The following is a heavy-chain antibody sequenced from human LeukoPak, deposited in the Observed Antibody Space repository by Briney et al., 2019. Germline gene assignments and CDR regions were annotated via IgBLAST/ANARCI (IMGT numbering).Heavy chain of an antibody. CDR2: ISYDGSNK. Sequence: PGRSLRLSCAASGXTFSSYGMHWVRQAPGKGLEWVAVISYDGSNKYYADSVKGRFTISRDNSKNTLYLQMNSLRAEDTAVYYCAKDAKIAAAGTYFDYWGQGTLVTVSS. J-gene: IGHJ4*02. V-gene: IGHV3-30*18. CDR3: AKDAKIAAAGTYFDY. CDR1: GXTFSSYG. D-gene: IGHD6-13*01.